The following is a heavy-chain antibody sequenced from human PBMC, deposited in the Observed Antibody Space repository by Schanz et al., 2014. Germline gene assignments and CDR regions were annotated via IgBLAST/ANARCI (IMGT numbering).Heavy chain of an antibody. CDR2: ISSTSTYL. D-gene: IGHD1-26*01. J-gene: IGHJ6*02. CDR3: VKDLQRELLRDDHYYGMDV. V-gene: IGHV3-21*01. Sequence: EVQLLESGGGLVQPGGSLRLSCAASGFTFSSYTMKWVRQAPGKGLEWVSSISSTSTYLYYADSVKGRFTISRDSARNSLYLXMNSLRAEDTAVYYCVKDLQRELLRDDHYYGMDVWGQGTTVTVSS. CDR1: GFTFSSYT.